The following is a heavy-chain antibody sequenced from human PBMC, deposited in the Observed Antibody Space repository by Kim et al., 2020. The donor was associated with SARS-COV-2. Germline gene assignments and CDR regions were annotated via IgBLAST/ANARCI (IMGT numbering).Heavy chain of an antibody. CDR1: GYSFTSYW. CDR3: ARGSGVRGVIIDNWFDP. CDR2: IYPGDSDT. V-gene: IGHV5-51*01. J-gene: IGHJ5*02. D-gene: IGHD3-10*01. Sequence: GESLKISCKGSGYSFTSYWIGWVRQMPGKGLEWMGIIYPGDSDTRYSPSFQGQVTISADKSISTAYLQWSSLKASDTAMYYCARGSGVRGVIIDNWFDPWGQGTLVTVSS.